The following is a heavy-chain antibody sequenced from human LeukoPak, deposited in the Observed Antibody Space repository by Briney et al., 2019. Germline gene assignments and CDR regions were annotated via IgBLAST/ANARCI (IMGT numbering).Heavy chain of an antibody. CDR1: GFTFTDHA. V-gene: IGHV3-15*01. CDR3: TTFVGSGIDY. D-gene: IGHD3-10*01. J-gene: IGHJ4*02. Sequence: GGSLRLSCAASGFTFTDHAMSWVRQAPGKGLEWVGRIKSKTDGGTTDYAAPVKGRFTISRDDSKNTLYLQMNSLKTEDTAVYYCTTFVGSGIDYWGQGTLVTVSS. CDR2: IKSKTDGGTT.